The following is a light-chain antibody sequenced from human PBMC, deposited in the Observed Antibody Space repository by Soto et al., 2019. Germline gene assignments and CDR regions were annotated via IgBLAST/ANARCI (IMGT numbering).Light chain of an antibody. CDR2: GTS. V-gene: IGKV3-20*01. Sequence: EIVLTQSPGTLSLSPGERATLSCRASQSVPRSYLAWYQQKPGQAPRLLIYGTSSRATGIPDRFSGSGSGTDFTLTISRLEPEDFAVFYCQQYGSSITLGQGTRLEIK. CDR1: QSVPRSY. J-gene: IGKJ5*01. CDR3: QQYGSSIT.